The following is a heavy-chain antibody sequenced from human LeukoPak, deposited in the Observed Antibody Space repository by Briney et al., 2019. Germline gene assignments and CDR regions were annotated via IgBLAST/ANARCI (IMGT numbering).Heavy chain of an antibody. Sequence: GGSLRLSCAASGFTFSTSLMHWVRQVPGKGLVWVSTIYSGGTTYYADSVMGRFTISRHNSRNTLYLQMNSLRAEDTAVYYCARVDTVMAYYFDLWGQGTLVTVSS. CDR2: IYSGGTT. J-gene: IGHJ4*02. V-gene: IGHV3-53*04. D-gene: IGHD5-18*01. CDR3: ARVDTVMAYYFDL. CDR1: GFTFSTSL.